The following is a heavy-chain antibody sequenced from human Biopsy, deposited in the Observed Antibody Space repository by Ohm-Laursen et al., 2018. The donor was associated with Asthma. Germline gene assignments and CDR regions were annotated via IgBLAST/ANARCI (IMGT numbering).Heavy chain of an antibody. Sequence: SLRLSCTASGFMFRSFGMHWVRQSPGKGLEWVAVISYDGNHKFYEDSVKGRFTISRDNSKNTLYLQMNSLRTEDTAVYYCAKRRGYSGHDNDYWGQGTLVSVSS. J-gene: IGHJ4*02. CDR2: ISYDGNHK. V-gene: IGHV3-30*18. CDR1: GFMFRSFG. D-gene: IGHD5-12*01. CDR3: AKRRGYSGHDNDY.